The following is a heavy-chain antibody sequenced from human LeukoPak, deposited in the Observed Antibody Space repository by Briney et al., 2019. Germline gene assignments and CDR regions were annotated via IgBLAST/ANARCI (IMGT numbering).Heavy chain of an antibody. CDR2: IYPGDSDT. CDR3: ARREVATTTTYGYFFDY. D-gene: IGHD6-25*01. CDR1: GYSFTSYW. V-gene: IGHV5-51*01. Sequence: GESLKISCKVSGYSFTSYWIGWVRQMPGKGLEWMGIIYPGDSDTRYSPSFQGQVTISADKPISTAYLKWSSLKASDTAMYYCARREVATTTTYGYFFDYWGQGTLVTVSS. J-gene: IGHJ4*02.